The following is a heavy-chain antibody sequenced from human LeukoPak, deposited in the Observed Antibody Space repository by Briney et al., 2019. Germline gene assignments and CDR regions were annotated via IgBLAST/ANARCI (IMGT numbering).Heavy chain of an antibody. CDR3: TTDSPRLLEWPSPFYMDV. Sequence: GGSLRLSCAASGFTFSNAWMSWVRQAPGKGLEWVGRIKSKTSGGTTDYAATVQCRFTISRDDSKNTLYLQMNSLKTEDTAVYYCTTDSPRLLEWPSPFYMDVWGKGTTVTVSS. CDR2: IKSKTSGGTT. D-gene: IGHD3-3*01. CDR1: GFTFSNAW. J-gene: IGHJ6*03. V-gene: IGHV3-15*01.